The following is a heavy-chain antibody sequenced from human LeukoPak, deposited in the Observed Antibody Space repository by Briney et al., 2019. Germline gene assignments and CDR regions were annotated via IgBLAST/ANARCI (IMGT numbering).Heavy chain of an antibody. J-gene: IGHJ4*02. CDR3: ARSLNGDPPDFDY. CDR1: GFTFSSYG. V-gene: IGHV3-33*08. D-gene: IGHD4-17*01. Sequence: GGSLRLSCAASGFTFSSYGMHWVRQAPGRGLECVAAIWYDASNKNYADSVKGRFTISRDNSKKTLYMQLNSLRAEDTAVYYCARSLNGDPPDFDYWGQGTLVTVSS. CDR2: IWYDASNK.